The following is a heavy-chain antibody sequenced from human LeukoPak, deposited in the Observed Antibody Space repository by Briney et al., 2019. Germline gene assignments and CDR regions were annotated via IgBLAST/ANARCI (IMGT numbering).Heavy chain of an antibody. V-gene: IGHV4-4*02. Sequence: PSGTQSLTCAVSGGSISSSNWWRWVRQPPGKGLEWIGEIYHSGSTNYNPSLKSRVTISVDKSKNQFSLKLSSVTAADTAVYYCARGVGSGHDAFDIWGQGTMVTVSS. D-gene: IGHD6-19*01. CDR2: IYHSGST. J-gene: IGHJ3*02. CDR1: GGSISSSNW. CDR3: ARGVGSGHDAFDI.